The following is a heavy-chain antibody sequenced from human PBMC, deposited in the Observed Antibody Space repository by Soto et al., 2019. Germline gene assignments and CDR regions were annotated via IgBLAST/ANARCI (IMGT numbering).Heavy chain of an antibody. CDR3: ASPDYYDSSGYYSVSGDAFDI. CDR2: IYPGDSDT. Sequence: GECLKISCKGSGYSFTNYWIGWVRQMPGKGLEWMGIIYPGDSDTRYSPSFQGQVTISADKSVSTAYLQWSSLKASDTAMYYCASPDYYDSSGYYSVSGDAFDIWGQGTMVTVSS. CDR1: GYSFTNYW. D-gene: IGHD3-22*01. V-gene: IGHV5-51*01. J-gene: IGHJ3*02.